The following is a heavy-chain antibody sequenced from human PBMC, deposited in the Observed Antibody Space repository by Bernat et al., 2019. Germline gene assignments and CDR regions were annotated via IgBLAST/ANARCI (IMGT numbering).Heavy chain of an antibody. D-gene: IGHD2-2*01. CDR2: INAGNGNT. J-gene: IGHJ3*02. CDR3: AVLGYCSSTSCYARAFDI. V-gene: IGHV1-3*01. Sequence: QVQLVQSGAEVKKPGASVKVSCKASGYTFTSYAMHWVRQAPGQRLEWMGWINAGNGNTKYSQKFQGRVTITRDTSASTAYMELSSLRSEDTAVYYCAVLGYCSSTSCYARAFDIWGQGTMVTVSS. CDR1: GYTFTSYA.